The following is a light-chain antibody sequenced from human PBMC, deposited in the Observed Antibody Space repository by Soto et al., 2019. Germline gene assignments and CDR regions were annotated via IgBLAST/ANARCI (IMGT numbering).Light chain of an antibody. CDR3: ATWDDTLNGRV. V-gene: IGLV1-40*01. Sequence: QSVLTQPPSVSGAPGQRVTISCTGSGSTIGAGYDVHWYQHLPGTAPKLLIYDNNNRPSGVPDRFSGSKSGTSASLAISGLQAEDEADYYCATWDDTLNGRVFGGGTKLTVL. CDR1: GSTIGAGYD. CDR2: DNN. J-gene: IGLJ3*02.